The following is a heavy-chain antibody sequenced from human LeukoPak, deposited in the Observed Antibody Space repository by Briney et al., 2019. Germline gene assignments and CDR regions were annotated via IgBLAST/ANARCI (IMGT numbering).Heavy chain of an antibody. CDR1: GFTFSSYW. V-gene: IGHV3-74*01. D-gene: IGHD7-27*01. J-gene: IGHJ4*02. CDR3: AQDLAWGAFDH. CDR2: INSDGSST. Sequence: GGSLRLSCAASGFTFSSYWMHWVRQAPGKGLVWVSRINSDGSSTSYADSVKGRFTISRDNAKNTLYLQMNSLRVEDTAVYYCAQDLAWGAFDHWGQGTLVTVSS.